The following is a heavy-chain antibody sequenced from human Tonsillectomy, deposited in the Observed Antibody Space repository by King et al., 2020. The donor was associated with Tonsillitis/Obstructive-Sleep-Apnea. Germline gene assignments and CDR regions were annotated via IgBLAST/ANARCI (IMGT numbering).Heavy chain of an antibody. D-gene: IGHD3-22*01. CDR2: IYYTGTT. V-gene: IGHV4-39*01. CDR3: ARHLYFYDTSGYPQFDP. J-gene: IGHJ5*02. CDR1: GGSINSSSYY. Sequence: MQLQESGPGLVKPSETLSLTCTVSGGSINSSSYYWGWVRQPPGKGLEWIGSIYYTGTTSYNPSLKSRVTIYVDTSKKQFSLKLSSVTAADTAVYYCARHLYFYDTSGYPQFDPWGQGTLVTVSS.